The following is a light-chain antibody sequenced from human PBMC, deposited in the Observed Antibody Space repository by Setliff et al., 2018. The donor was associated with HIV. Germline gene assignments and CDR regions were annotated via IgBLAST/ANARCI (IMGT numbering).Light chain of an antibody. V-gene: IGLV1-44*01. J-gene: IGLJ2*01. Sequence: QSVLTQPPPASGTPGQRVTISCSGSSSNIGRNTVNWYHHLPGTAPKLLIYGNDQRPSGVPDRFSGSKSGTSASLAISGLQSEDEADYYCAAWDDSLNGVIFGGGTQLTVL. CDR2: GND. CDR1: SSNIGRNT. CDR3: AAWDDSLNGVI.